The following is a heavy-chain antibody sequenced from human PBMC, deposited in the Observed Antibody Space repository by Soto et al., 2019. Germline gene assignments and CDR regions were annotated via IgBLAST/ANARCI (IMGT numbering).Heavy chain of an antibody. J-gene: IGHJ6*02. CDR3: VRPRPSGENYGMDV. V-gene: IGHV3-48*01. D-gene: IGHD3-16*01. CDR1: GFTFSAYA. CDR2: ISSRSDTL. Sequence: GGSLRLSCEGSGFTFSAYARNWVRQAPGKGLEWVSYISSRSDTLYYADSVKGRFTISRDSSKNTLFLQMDSLRAEDTAVYYCVRPRPSGENYGMDVWGQGTTVTVSS.